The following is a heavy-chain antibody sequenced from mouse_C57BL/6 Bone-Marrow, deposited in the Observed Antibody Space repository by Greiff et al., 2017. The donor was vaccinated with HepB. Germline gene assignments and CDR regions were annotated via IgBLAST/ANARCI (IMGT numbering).Heavy chain of an antibody. Sequence: EVMLVESGGGLVQPGGSLKLSCAASGFTFSDYYMYWVRQTPEKRLEWVAYISNGGGSTYYPDTVKGRFTISRDNAKNTLYLQMSRLKSEDTAMYYCARQGYYVYYAMDYGGQGTSVTVSS. CDR1: GFTFSDYY. J-gene: IGHJ4*01. CDR3: ARQGYYVYYAMDY. CDR2: ISNGGGST. V-gene: IGHV5-12*01. D-gene: IGHD2-3*01.